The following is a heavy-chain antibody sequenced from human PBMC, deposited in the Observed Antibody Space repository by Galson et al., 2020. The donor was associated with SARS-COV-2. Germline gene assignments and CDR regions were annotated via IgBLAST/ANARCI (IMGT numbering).Heavy chain of an antibody. J-gene: IGHJ4*02. CDR2: INSSGST. Sequence: SETLSLTCAVYGGSFSGYYWSWIRQPPGKGLEWLGDINSSGSTNYNPSLKSRVTISVDTSKDHFSRKLSSVTAADTAVYYCAREENFFLVGTATRMCYFDYWGRGTLATVSS. CDR3: AREENFFLVGTATRMCYFDY. V-gene: IGHV4-34*01. D-gene: IGHD2-21*02. CDR1: GGSFSGYY.